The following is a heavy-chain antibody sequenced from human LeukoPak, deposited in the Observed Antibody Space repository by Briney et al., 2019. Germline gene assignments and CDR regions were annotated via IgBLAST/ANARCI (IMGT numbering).Heavy chain of an antibody. CDR1: GFTFSSYA. V-gene: IGHV3-23*01. D-gene: IGHD3-10*01. J-gene: IGHJ4*02. CDR2: ISGSSGST. CDR3: AKRPGGAIDEY. Sequence: GGSLRLSCAASGFTFSSYAMSWVRLAPGKGLEWVSGISGSSGSTYYADSVKGRFTISRDNSKNTLYLQMNSLRAEDTAVYYCAKRPGGAIDEYWGQGTLVTVSS.